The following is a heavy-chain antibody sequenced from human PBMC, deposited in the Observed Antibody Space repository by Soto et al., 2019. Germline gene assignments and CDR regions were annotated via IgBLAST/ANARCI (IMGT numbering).Heavy chain of an antibody. V-gene: IGHV3-23*01. Sequence: GGTLRLSCAASGFTFSSYAMSWVRQAPGKGLEWVSAICGNGGSKYYADSVKGRFTISRDNSKNTLYLQMNSLRAEDTAVYYCAKARITMVRGPLDPWGQGTLVTVSS. CDR3: AKARITMVRGPLDP. CDR2: ICGNGGSK. J-gene: IGHJ5*02. CDR1: GFTFSSYA. D-gene: IGHD3-10*01.